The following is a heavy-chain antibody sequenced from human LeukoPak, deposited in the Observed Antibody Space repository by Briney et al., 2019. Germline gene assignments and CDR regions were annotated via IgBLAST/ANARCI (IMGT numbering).Heavy chain of an antibody. Sequence: SETLSLTCTVSGGSISSYYWSWIRQPPGKGLEWIGYIYYSGSTNYNPSLKSRVTISVDTSKNQFSLKLSSVTAADTAVYYCAREDWNDVYGYWGQGTLVTVSS. V-gene: IGHV4-59*01. CDR2: IYYSGST. J-gene: IGHJ4*02. CDR1: GGSISSYY. CDR3: AREDWNDVYGY. D-gene: IGHD1-1*01.